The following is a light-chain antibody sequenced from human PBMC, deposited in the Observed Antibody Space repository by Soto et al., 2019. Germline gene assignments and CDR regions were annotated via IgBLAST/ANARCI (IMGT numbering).Light chain of an antibody. Sequence: QSVLTQPASVSGSPGQSITISCTGNSGDIGTYNLVSWYQQHPGRAPKLIIFEGNKRPSGVSNRFSASKSGNTASLAISGLQAADEADYHCCSYAGRSTVICGGGTQLTVL. V-gene: IGLV2-23*01. CDR2: EGN. J-gene: IGLJ2*01. CDR3: CSYAGRSTVI. CDR1: SGDIGTYNL.